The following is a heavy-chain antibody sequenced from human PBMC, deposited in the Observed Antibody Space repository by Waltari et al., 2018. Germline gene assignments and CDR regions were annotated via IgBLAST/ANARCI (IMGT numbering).Heavy chain of an antibody. Sequence: QVQLQESGPGLVKPSETLSLTCTVSGGSISSYYWSWIRQPPGKGLEWIGYIYYSGSTNYNPSLKSRVTISVDTSKNQFSLKLSSVTAADTAVYYCARGSFPWFDPWGQGTLVTVSS. CDR3: ARGSFPWFDP. CDR1: GGSISSYY. V-gene: IGHV4-59*01. CDR2: IYYSGST. J-gene: IGHJ5*02.